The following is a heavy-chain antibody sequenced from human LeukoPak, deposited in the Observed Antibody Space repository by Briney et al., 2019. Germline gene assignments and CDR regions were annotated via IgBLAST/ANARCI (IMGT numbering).Heavy chain of an antibody. CDR2: ISSSSSYI. D-gene: IGHD4-17*01. CDR3: ARDLSGDYYFDY. CDR1: GFTFSSYS. J-gene: IGHJ4*02. Sequence: GRSLRLSCAASGFTFSSYSMNWVRQAPGKGLEWVSSISSSSSYIYYADSVKGRFTISRDNAKNSLYLQMNSLRAEDTAVYYCARDLSGDYYFDYWGQGTLVTVSS. V-gene: IGHV3-21*01.